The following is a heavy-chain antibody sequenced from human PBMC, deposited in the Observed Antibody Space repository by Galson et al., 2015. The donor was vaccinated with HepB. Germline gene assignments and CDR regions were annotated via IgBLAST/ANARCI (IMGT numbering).Heavy chain of an antibody. CDR3: ARGGMARFDY. CDR1: GGSISSNY. J-gene: IGHJ4*02. V-gene: IGHV4-59*01. D-gene: IGHD2-8*01. CDR2: IYYSGNT. Sequence: SETLSLTCTVSGGSISSNYWSWIRQPPGKGLEWIGYIYYSGNTNYNPSLKSRITISVDTSKTQFSLKLSSVTAADTAIYYCARGGMARFDYWGQGTLVTVSS.